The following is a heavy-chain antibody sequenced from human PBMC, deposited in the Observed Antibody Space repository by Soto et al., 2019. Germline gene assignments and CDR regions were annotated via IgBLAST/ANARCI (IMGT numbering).Heavy chain of an antibody. V-gene: IGHV4-59*12. CDR2: IYYSGST. CDR3: ARDVATDYYGMDV. J-gene: IGHJ6*02. Sequence: PSETLSLTCTVSGGSISSYYWTWIRQPPGKGLEWIGYIYYSGSTNYNPSLKSRVTISVATSKTQFSLKLSSVTAADTAVYYCARDVATDYYGMDVWGQGTTVTVSS. CDR1: GGSISSYY. D-gene: IGHD5-12*01.